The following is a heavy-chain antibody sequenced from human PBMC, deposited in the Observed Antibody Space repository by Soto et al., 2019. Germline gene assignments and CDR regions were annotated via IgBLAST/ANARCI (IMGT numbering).Heavy chain of an antibody. CDR2: ISGSGGST. CDR3: AKSGGRSYYYDSSGYYPYYFDY. D-gene: IGHD3-22*01. CDR1: GFTFSIYA. J-gene: IGHJ4*02. Sequence: GGSLRLSCAASGFTFSIYAMSWFRQAPGKGLEWVSAISGSGGSTYYADSVKGRFTISRDNSKNTLYLQMNSLRAEDTAVYYCAKSGGRSYYYDSSGYYPYYFDYWGQGTLVTVSS. V-gene: IGHV3-23*01.